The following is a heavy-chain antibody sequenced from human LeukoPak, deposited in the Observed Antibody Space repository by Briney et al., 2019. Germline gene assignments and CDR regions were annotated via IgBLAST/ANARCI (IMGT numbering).Heavy chain of an antibody. CDR3: ARRGESASYGDYRFDY. Sequence: GGSLRLSCAASGFTLSNYAMSWVRQAPGRGLEWVSANSGSSGLTYYADSVKGRFTISRDNSKNTLFLQMNSLRAEDTAVYYCARRGESASYGDYRFDYWGQGTLVTVSS. J-gene: IGHJ4*02. D-gene: IGHD4-17*01. CDR1: GFTLSNYA. V-gene: IGHV3-23*01. CDR2: NSGSSGLT.